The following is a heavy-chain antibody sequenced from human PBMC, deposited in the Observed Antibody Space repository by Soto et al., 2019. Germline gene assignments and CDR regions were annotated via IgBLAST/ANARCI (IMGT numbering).Heavy chain of an antibody. Sequence: GGSLRLSCAASGFTFNSYEMNWVRQAPGKGLEWVSYIVSRGSTIYYADSVKGRFTISRDNAKKSLYLQMNSLRAEDTAVCYCARGLRSSGYAMDVWGQGTTVTVSS. J-gene: IGHJ6*02. CDR2: IVSRGSTI. CDR1: GFTFNSYE. V-gene: IGHV3-48*03. D-gene: IGHD6-13*01. CDR3: ARGLRSSGYAMDV.